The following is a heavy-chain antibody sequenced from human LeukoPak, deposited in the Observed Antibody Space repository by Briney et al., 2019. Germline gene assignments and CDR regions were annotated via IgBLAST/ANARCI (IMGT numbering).Heavy chain of an antibody. CDR2: IIPIFGTA. J-gene: IGHJ4*02. V-gene: IGHV1-69*13. CDR3: ARGGLPYSSSWTNIDY. Sequence: GASVKVSCKASGGTFSSSSISWVRQAPGQGLEWMGGIIPIFGTANYAQKFQGRVTITADESTRTAYMKLSSLRSEDTAVYYCARGGLPYSSSWTNIDYWGQGTLVTVSS. CDR1: GGTFSSSS. D-gene: IGHD6-13*01.